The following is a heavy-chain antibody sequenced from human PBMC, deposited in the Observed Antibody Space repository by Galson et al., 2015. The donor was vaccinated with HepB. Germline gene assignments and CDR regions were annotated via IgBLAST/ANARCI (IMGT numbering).Heavy chain of an antibody. CDR3: ARYEYCSSTSCYAYFDY. Sequence: SVKVSCKASGYTFTNHDINWVRQATGQGLEWMGWMNPDSGNTGYAQKFQGRVTMTRDTSIRTAYMELSSLRSEDTAVYYCARYEYCSSTSCYAYFDYWGQGTLVTVSS. J-gene: IGHJ4*02. V-gene: IGHV1-8*01. CDR2: MNPDSGNT. CDR1: GYTFTNHD. D-gene: IGHD2-2*01.